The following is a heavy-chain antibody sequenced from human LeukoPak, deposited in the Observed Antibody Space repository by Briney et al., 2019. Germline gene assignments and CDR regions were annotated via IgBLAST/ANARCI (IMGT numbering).Heavy chain of an antibody. J-gene: IGHJ4*02. V-gene: IGHV4-59*08. Sequence: PSETLSLTCTVSGGSISSYYWSWIRQPAGKGLEWIGYIYYSGSTNYNPSLKSRVTISVDTSKNQFPLKLSSVTAADTAVYYCARGRIFGVVIPFDYWGQGTLVTVSS. CDR1: GGSISSYY. CDR2: IYYSGST. CDR3: ARGRIFGVVIPFDY. D-gene: IGHD3-3*01.